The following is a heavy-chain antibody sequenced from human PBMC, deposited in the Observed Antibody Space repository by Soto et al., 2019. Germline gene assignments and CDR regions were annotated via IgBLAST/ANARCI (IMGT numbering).Heavy chain of an antibody. Sequence: QLQLQESGPGLVKPSETLSLTCTVSGGSISSSTYYWGWIRQPPGKGLEWIGSIYYSGSTYYNPSLKSRVTIXXDXSXXQFSLKLSSVTVADTAVYYCARHGSGSYYNNWFDPWGQGTLVTVSS. D-gene: IGHD3-10*01. CDR3: ARHGSGSYYNNWFDP. V-gene: IGHV4-39*01. CDR1: GGSISSSTYY. J-gene: IGHJ5*02. CDR2: IYYSGST.